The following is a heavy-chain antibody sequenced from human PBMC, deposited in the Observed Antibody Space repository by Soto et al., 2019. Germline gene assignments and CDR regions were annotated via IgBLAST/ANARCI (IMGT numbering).Heavy chain of an antibody. CDR3: ARGYSYGSRPQYFDY. J-gene: IGHJ4*02. D-gene: IGHD5-18*01. CDR2: IYYSGST. V-gene: IGHV4-30-4*01. CDR1: GGSISSGDYY. Sequence: SETLSLTCTVSGGSISSGDYYWSWIRQPPGKGLEWIGYIYYSGSTYYNPSLKSRVTISVDTSKNQFSLKLSSVTAADTAVYYCARGYSYGSRPQYFDYWGQGTLVTAPQ.